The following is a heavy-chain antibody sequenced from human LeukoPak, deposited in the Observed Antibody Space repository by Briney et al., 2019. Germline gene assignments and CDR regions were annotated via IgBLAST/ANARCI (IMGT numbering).Heavy chain of an antibody. CDR2: IIPIFGTA. D-gene: IGHD2-15*01. V-gene: IGHV1-69*05. CDR3: AGGYCSGGSCPSDY. CDR1: GGTFSSYA. J-gene: IGHJ4*02. Sequence: ASVKVSCKASGGTFSSYAISWVRQAPGQGLEWMGRIIPIFGTANYAQKFQGRVTITTDESTSTAYMELSSLRSEDTAVYYCAGGYCSGGSCPSDYWGQGTLVTVSS.